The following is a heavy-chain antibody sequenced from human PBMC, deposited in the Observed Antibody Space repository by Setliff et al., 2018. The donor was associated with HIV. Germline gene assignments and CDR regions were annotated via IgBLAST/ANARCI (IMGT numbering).Heavy chain of an antibody. D-gene: IGHD3-10*02. J-gene: IGHJ4*02. CDR1: GYSVTSDYY. CDR2: VYYSGST. CDR3: ARVDTMLPFFDL. Sequence: KTSETLSLTCVVSGYSVTSDYYWGWIRQSPGKGLEWIGSVYYSGSTYHNPSLKSRITISIDTSKDHFSLHLTSVTAADTAIYYCARVDTMLPFFDLWGQGTLVTVSS. V-gene: IGHV4-38-2*01.